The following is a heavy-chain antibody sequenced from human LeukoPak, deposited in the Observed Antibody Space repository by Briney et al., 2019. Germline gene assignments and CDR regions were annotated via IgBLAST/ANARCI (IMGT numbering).Heavy chain of an antibody. V-gene: IGHV3-23*01. CDR2: ITDNSAYT. J-gene: IGHJ4*02. Sequence: GGSLRLSCAASGFTFSSYAMTGVPQAPEKGLEWVSAITDNSAYTYYADSVTGRFTISRDNSKNTLYLQMNSLRAEDTAVYYCAKDYSSGWFIDYWGQGTLVTVSS. CDR3: AKDYSSGWFIDY. D-gene: IGHD6-19*01. CDR1: GFTFSSYA.